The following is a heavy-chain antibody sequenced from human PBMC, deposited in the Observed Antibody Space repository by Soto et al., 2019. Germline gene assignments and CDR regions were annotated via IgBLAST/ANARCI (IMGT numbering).Heavy chain of an antibody. D-gene: IGHD1-26*01. CDR1: GYTFTTSG. Sequence: GPEVRKPGASVKVSCEASGYTFTTSGISWVRQVPGQGLEWMGWISTYNGDTNSAHNFQGRVLMTADTSTGTAYMELMSLKSDDTAVYYCARQGSWPYYYYGLDVWGQGTIVTVSS. CDR3: ARQGSWPYYYYGLDV. V-gene: IGHV1-18*01. J-gene: IGHJ6*02. CDR2: ISTYNGDT.